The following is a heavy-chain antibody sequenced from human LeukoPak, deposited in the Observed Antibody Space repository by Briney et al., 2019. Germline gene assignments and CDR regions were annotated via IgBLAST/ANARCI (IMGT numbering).Heavy chain of an antibody. D-gene: IGHD6-6*01. CDR2: INHSGST. Sequence: PSETLSLTCAVYGGSFSGYYWSWIRQPPGKGLEWIGEINHSGSTNYNPSLKSRVTISVDTSRNQFSLKLSSVTAADTAVYYCAREYSSSRDASDIWGQGTMVTVSS. J-gene: IGHJ3*02. CDR3: AREYSSSRDASDI. V-gene: IGHV4-34*01. CDR1: GGSFSGYY.